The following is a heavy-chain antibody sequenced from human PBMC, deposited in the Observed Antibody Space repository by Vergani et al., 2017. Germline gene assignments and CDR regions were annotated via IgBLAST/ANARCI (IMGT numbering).Heavy chain of an antibody. CDR2: ISAYNGNT. CDR1: GYTFTSYG. V-gene: IGHV1-18*01. D-gene: IGHD3-22*01. CDR3: ARDVSRRYDSSGYYSLGY. J-gene: IGHJ4*02. Sequence: QVQLVQSGAEVKKPGASVKVSCKASGYTFTSYGISWVRQAPGQGLEWMGWISAYNGNTNYAQKLQGRVTMTTDTSTSTAYMELRSLRSDDTAVYYCARDVSRRYDSSGYYSLGYWGQGTLVTVSS.